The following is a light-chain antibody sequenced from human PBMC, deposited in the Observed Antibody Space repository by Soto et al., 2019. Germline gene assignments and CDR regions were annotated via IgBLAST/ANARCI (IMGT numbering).Light chain of an antibody. V-gene: IGKV3-20*01. CDR2: GAS. J-gene: IGKJ5*01. Sequence: EIVLTPSPGTLSLSPVGIARLCFMSIQSVDSTYLTSYPPKPGQAPRLLIYGASGRATGIPDRFSGSGSGTAFTLTIRRLEPEDFAVYYCQQYGSSPPISCGHGTRREI. CDR3: QQYGSSPPIS. CDR1: QSVDSTY.